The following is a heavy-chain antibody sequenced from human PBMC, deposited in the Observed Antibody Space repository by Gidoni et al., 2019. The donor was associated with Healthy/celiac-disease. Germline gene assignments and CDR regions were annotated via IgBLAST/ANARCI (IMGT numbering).Heavy chain of an antibody. J-gene: IGHJ5*02. V-gene: IGHV2-5*02. D-gene: IGHD4-4*01. CDR2: IYWDDDK. Sequence: QITLKESGPTLVKPTQTLTLTCTFSGFSLSTSGVGVGWIRQPPGKALEWLALIYWDDDKRYSPSLKSRLTITKDTSKNQVVLTMTNMDPVDTATYYCARIPTKSDYSNYPLPNWFDPWGQGTLVTVSS. CDR3: ARIPTKSDYSNYPLPNWFDP. CDR1: GFSLSTSGVG.